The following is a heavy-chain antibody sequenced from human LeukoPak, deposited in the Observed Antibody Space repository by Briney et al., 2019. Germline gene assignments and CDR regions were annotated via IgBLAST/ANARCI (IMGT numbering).Heavy chain of an antibody. CDR3: VGAPPPHSFDY. Sequence: GGSLRLSCAASGFIFSNDAIHWVRQAPRKGLEWVSGISSSGGATFYTESAKGRFTISRDNSKNTAYLQMNSLRADDTAIYYCVGAPPPHSFDYWGQGTLVTVSS. CDR2: ISSSGGAT. V-gene: IGHV3-23*01. J-gene: IGHJ4*02. CDR1: GFIFSNDA. D-gene: IGHD1-26*01.